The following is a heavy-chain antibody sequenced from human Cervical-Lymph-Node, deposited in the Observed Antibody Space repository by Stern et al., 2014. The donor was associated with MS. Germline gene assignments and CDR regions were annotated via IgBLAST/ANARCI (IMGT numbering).Heavy chain of an antibody. V-gene: IGHV3-11*01. Sequence: VQLVQSGGGLVKPGGSLRLSCAASGFTFSDHYISWIRQAPGKGLEWVSYISGSGSDMYYADSVKGRFTISRDNARNSVYLEMNSLSAEDPAVYYCARGHFGLDVWGQGTTVTVSS. CDR2: ISGSGSDM. CDR1: GFTFSDHY. CDR3: ARGHFGLDV. D-gene: IGHD3-3*02. J-gene: IGHJ6*02.